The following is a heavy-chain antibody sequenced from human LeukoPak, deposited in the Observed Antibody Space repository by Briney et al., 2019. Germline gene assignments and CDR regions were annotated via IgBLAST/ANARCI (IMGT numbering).Heavy chain of an antibody. Sequence: PSQTLSLTCTVSGGSISSGSYYWSWIRQHAGKGLEWIGRIYTSGSTNYNPSLKSRVTISVDTSKNQFSLKLSSVTAADTAVYYCARDGFGDTMVRGVISDAFDIWGQGTMVTVSS. CDR3: ARDGFGDTMVRGVISDAFDI. J-gene: IGHJ3*02. CDR1: GGSISSGSYY. V-gene: IGHV4-61*02. CDR2: IYTSGST. D-gene: IGHD3-10*01.